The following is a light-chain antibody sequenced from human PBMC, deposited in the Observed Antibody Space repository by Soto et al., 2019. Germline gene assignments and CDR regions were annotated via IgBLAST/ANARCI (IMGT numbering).Light chain of an antibody. CDR2: GAS. Sequence: EIVLTQSPGTLSLSPGERATLSCRTSQSVSNNLAWYQQKPGQAPRLLIYGASTRATGVPARFSGSGSGAEFTLTISSLRSEDFAVYYCQQCNNWPLTFGGGTKVDIK. V-gene: IGKV3-15*01. CDR1: QSVSNN. CDR3: QQCNNWPLT. J-gene: IGKJ4*01.